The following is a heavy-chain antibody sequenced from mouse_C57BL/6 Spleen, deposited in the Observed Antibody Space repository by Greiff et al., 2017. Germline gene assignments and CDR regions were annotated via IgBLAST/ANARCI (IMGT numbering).Heavy chain of an antibody. V-gene: IGHV1-72*01. J-gene: IGHJ4*01. CDR3: ARFGGNYVGYYAMDY. D-gene: IGHD2-1*01. Sequence: VQLQQPGAELVKPGASVKLSCKASGYTFTSYWMHWVKQRPGRGLEWIGRIDPNSGGTKDNEKFKSKATLTVDKPSSTAYMQLSSRTSEDSAVYYCARFGGNYVGYYAMDYWGQGTSVTVSS. CDR1: GYTFTSYW. CDR2: IDPNSGGT.